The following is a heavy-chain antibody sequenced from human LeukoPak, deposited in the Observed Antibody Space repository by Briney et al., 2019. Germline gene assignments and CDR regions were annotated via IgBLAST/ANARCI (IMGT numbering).Heavy chain of an antibody. D-gene: IGHD3-10*01. V-gene: IGHV1-69*06. CDR3: ARARSGPYGSGSLDAFDI. CDR2: IIPMFDTA. J-gene: IGHJ3*02. CDR1: GGTFSSYP. Sequence: GASVKVSCKASGGTFSSYPISWVRQAPGQGLEWMGGIIPMFDTADCAQKFQGRVTITADTSTRTAYMQLSSLRSQDTAVYYCARARSGPYGSGSLDAFDIWGQGTMVTVSS.